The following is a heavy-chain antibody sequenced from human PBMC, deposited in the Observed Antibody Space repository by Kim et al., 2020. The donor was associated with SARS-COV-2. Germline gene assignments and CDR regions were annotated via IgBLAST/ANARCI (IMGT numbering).Heavy chain of an antibody. CDR2: IYSGGST. CDR3: ARGEGEGGYSYMGD. Sequence: GGSLRLSCAASGFTVSSNYMSWVRQAPGKGLEWVSVIYSGGSTYYADSVKGRFTISRDNSKNTLYLQMNSLRAEDTAVYYCARGEGEGGYSYMGDWGQGTLVTVSS. D-gene: IGHD5-12*01. V-gene: IGHV3-53*01. CDR1: GFTVSSNY. J-gene: IGHJ4*02.